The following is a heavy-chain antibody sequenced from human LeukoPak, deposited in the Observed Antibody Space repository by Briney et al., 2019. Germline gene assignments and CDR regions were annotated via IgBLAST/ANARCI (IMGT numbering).Heavy chain of an antibody. Sequence: GGSLRLSCAASGFTFSSYWMSWVRQAPGKGLEWVSYISGTGSTIYYADSVKGRFTISRDNAKNSLYLQINSLRADDAAVYYCARPPHTTMANNWFDPWGQGTLVTVSS. CDR2: ISGTGSTI. CDR3: ARPPHTTMANNWFDP. D-gene: IGHD5-18*01. CDR1: GFTFSSYW. J-gene: IGHJ5*02. V-gene: IGHV3-48*04.